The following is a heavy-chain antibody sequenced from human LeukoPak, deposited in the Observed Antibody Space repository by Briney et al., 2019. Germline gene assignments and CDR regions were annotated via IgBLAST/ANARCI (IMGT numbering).Heavy chain of an antibody. CDR2: LSDRAGGT. Sequence: GGSLRLSCAASGFSLSSYGMTWVRQAPGKGLEWVSTLSDRAGGTHYADSVKGRFTISRDNSKNTLYLQMNSLRAEDTAVYYCARDYADYGDYVEYWGQGTLVTVSS. D-gene: IGHD4-17*01. CDR1: GFSLSSYG. V-gene: IGHV3-23*01. CDR3: ARDYADYGDYVEY. J-gene: IGHJ4*02.